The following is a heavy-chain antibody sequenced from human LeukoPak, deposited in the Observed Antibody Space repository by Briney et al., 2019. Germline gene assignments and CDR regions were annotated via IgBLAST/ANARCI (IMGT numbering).Heavy chain of an antibody. J-gene: IGHJ4*02. CDR3: ARDSSSYYFDY. Sequence: GGSLRLSCAASGFSVTSNHMNWVRQAPGKGLEWVSIIYTGGTTHYSDSLNDRFTISRDDSINTLYLQMNSLRAEDTAVYYCARDSSSYYFDYWGQGTLVTVSS. V-gene: IGHV3-66*01. D-gene: IGHD6-6*01. CDR1: GFSVTSNH. CDR2: IYTGGTT.